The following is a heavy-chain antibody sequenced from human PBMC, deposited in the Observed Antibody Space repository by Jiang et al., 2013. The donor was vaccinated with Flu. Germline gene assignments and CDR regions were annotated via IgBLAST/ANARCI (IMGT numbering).Heavy chain of an antibody. CDR1: GGTFSSYA. V-gene: IGHV1-69*01. J-gene: IGHJ6*02. Sequence: SSVKVSCKASGGTFSSYAISWVRQAPGQGLEWMGGIIPIFGTANYAQKFQGRVTITADESTSTAYMELSSLRSEDTAVYYCARVGIAVAGLSYYYYGMDVWGQGTTVTVSS. D-gene: IGHD6-19*01. CDR2: IIPIFGTA. CDR3: ARVGIAVAGLSYYYYGMDV.